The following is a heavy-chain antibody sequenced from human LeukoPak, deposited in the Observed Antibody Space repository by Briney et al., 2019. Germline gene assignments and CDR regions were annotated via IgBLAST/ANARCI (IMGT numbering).Heavy chain of an antibody. Sequence: GASVTVSCKASGGTFSSYAISWVRQAPGQGLEWMGRIIPILGIANYAQKFQGRVTITADKSTSTAYMELSSLRSEDTAVYYCARNLDYGGNSGGDYWGQGTLVTVSS. CDR3: ARNLDYGGNSGGDY. CDR1: GGTFSSYA. V-gene: IGHV1-69*04. CDR2: IIPILGIA. D-gene: IGHD4-17*01. J-gene: IGHJ4*02.